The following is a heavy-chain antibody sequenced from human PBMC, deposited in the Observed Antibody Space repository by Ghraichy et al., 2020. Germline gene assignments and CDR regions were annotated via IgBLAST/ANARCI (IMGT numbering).Heavy chain of an antibody. V-gene: IGHV3-15*01. J-gene: IGHJ3*01. CDR3: TTETPYSHHWGSLNDVFDV. Sequence: GGSLRLSCAASGFTFRNAWMNWVRQAPGKGLEWVGRIKPITDPETIVYAAPVRGRFTISRDDSRNTLYLQMNSLKSDDTAIYDCTTETPYSHHWGSLNDVFDVWSQGTMVTVSA. CDR1: GFTFRNAW. CDR2: IKPITDPETI. D-gene: IGHD3-16*01.